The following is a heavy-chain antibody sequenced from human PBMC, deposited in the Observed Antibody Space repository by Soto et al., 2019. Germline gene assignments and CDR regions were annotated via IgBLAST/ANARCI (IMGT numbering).Heavy chain of an antibody. V-gene: IGHV3-23*01. Sequence: GGSLRLSCAASGFTFSSYPMSWVRQAPGRGLEWVSAVSSSSDNTYYADSVKGRFTISRDNSKNTLYLQMNSLRAEDTAIYYCAKAGYGSDVLWWFGPWGLGTLVTVSS. D-gene: IGHD5-12*01. CDR2: VSSSSDNT. J-gene: IGHJ5*02. CDR3: AKAGYGSDVLWWFGP. CDR1: GFTFSSYP.